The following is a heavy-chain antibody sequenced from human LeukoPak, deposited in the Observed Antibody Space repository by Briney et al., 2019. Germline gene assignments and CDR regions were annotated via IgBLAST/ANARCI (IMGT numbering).Heavy chain of an antibody. CDR2: IKSKTDGGTT. CDR3: TTESVTMVRGVIWDF. V-gene: IGHV3-15*01. Sequence: GGSLRLSCAASGVTFSNAWRSWVRQAPGKGREWVGRIKSKTDGGTTGYAAPVKGRFTISRDDSQNTLSLQMNSLKTEDTAVYYCTTESVTMVRGVIWDFWGQGTLVTVSS. CDR1: GVTFSNAW. J-gene: IGHJ4*02. D-gene: IGHD3-10*01.